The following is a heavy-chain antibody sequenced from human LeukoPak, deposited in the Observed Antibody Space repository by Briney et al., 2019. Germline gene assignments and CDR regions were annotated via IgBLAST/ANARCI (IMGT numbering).Heavy chain of an antibody. CDR3: ARGSGWLGY. CDR2: IKQDGSEK. Sequence: PSETLSLTCTVSGGSVSSGGYYWSWIRQHPGKGLEWVANIKQDGSEKKYVESVKGRFTISRDNAKNSLYLQMNSLGVDDMAVYYCARGSGWLGYWGQGTLVTVSS. CDR1: GGSVSSGGYY. D-gene: IGHD6-25*01. J-gene: IGHJ4*02. V-gene: IGHV3-7*03.